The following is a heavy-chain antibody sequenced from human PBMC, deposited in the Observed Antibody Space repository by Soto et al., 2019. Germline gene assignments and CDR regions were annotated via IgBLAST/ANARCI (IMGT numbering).Heavy chain of an antibody. CDR2: ISAYNGNT. Sequence: GASVKVSCKASGYTFTSYGISWVRQAPGQGLEWMGWISAYNGNTNYAQKLQGRVTMTTDTSTSTAYMELRSLRSDDTAVYYCARGEYYYDSSGLERLPFDPWGQGTLVTVSS. D-gene: IGHD3-22*01. CDR1: GYTFTSYG. V-gene: IGHV1-18*04. J-gene: IGHJ5*02. CDR3: ARGEYYYDSSGLERLPFDP.